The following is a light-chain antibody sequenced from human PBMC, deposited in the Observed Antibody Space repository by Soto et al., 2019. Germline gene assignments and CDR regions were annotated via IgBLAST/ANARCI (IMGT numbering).Light chain of an antibody. CDR2: AAY. J-gene: IGKJ1*01. CDR3: QRYTSAPGT. CDR1: QGISNY. Sequence: DIQMTQSPSSLSASVRDRVTITGRALQGISNYLAWYQQKPGKVPKLLIYAAYTLQSGVPSRFIGSGSGTDFTLTISSLQPEDGATYYFQRYTSAPGTFGQGTKVEIK. V-gene: IGKV1-27*01.